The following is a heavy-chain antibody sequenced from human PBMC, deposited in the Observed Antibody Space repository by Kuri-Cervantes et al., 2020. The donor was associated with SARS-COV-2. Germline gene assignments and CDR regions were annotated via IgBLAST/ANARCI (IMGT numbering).Heavy chain of an antibody. Sequence: GGSLRLSCVGTGFSFSDAWMSWVRQAPGKGLEWVSAISGSGGSTYYADSVKGRFTISRDNSKNTLYLQMNSLRAEDTAVYYCAKDVVSKKFSGWYYFDYWGQGTLVTVSS. J-gene: IGHJ4*02. D-gene: IGHD6-19*01. CDR2: ISGSGGST. CDR1: GFSFSDAW. CDR3: AKDVVSKKFSGWYYFDY. V-gene: IGHV3-23*01.